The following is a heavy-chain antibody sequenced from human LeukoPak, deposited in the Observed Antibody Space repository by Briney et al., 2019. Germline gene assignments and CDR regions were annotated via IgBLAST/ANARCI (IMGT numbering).Heavy chain of an antibody. J-gene: IGHJ6*02. CDR2: INPSSGGT. Sequence: ASVKVSCKASGYTFTGYYMHWVRQAPGQGLEWMGWINPSSGGTNYAQKFQGRVTMTRDTSISTAYMELSRLRSDDTAVYYCAGEYDILTGYSFYYYYGMDVWGQGTTVTVSS. V-gene: IGHV1-2*02. CDR3: AGEYDILTGYSFYYYYGMDV. D-gene: IGHD3-9*01. CDR1: GYTFTGYY.